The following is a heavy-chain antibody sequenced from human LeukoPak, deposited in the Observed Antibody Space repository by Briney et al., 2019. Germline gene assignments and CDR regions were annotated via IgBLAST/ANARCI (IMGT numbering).Heavy chain of an antibody. Sequence: GGSLRLSCAASGFTFSSYGMHWVRQAPGKGLEWVAVISHDGSNKYYADSVKGRFTISRDNSKNTLYLQMNSLRAEDTAVYYCAKDRSSGRVDYWGQGTVVTVSS. J-gene: IGHJ4*02. CDR3: AKDRSSGRVDY. D-gene: IGHD6-19*01. V-gene: IGHV3-30*18. CDR1: GFTFSSYG. CDR2: ISHDGSNK.